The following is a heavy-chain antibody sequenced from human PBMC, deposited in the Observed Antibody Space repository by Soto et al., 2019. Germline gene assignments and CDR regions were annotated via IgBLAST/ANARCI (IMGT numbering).Heavy chain of an antibody. Sequence: RGALTVSCAASVFTFSSDTMTWVRQAPGKGLEWVSSISRSSSSIYYADSVKGRFTISRDNAKNSLYLQMNSLRAEDTAVYYCARKPATTGYYYYGMDVWGQGTTVTVSS. CDR2: ISRSSSSI. CDR3: ARKPATTGYYYYGMDV. J-gene: IGHJ6*02. CDR1: VFTFSSDT. V-gene: IGHV3-21*01. D-gene: IGHD4-17*01.